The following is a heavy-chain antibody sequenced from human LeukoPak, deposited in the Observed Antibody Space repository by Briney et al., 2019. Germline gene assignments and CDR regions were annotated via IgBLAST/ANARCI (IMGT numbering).Heavy chain of an antibody. Sequence: GGSLRLSCAASGFTLDDYAMHWVRHAPGKGVEWVSGLSWNRCRIRYADSVKALFTISSYNAQNSLYLQMNSLRAEDTALYYCAKDDNDFWSGLFDYWGQGTLVTVSS. CDR3: AKDDNDFWSGLFDY. J-gene: IGHJ4*02. CDR1: GFTLDDYA. D-gene: IGHD3-3*01. V-gene: IGHV3-9*01. CDR2: LSWNRCRI.